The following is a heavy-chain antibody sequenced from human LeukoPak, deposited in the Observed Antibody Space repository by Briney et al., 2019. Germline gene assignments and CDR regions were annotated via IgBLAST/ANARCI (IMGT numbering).Heavy chain of an antibody. CDR2: VHKDGNHK. J-gene: IGHJ4*02. CDR3: AKDRPRKYDFWSGSILDY. CDR1: GFIFSSYD. D-gene: IGHD3-3*01. Sequence: GGSLRLSCAASGFIFSSYDMHWVRQAPGKGLEWVAFVHKDGNHKNYAGSVEGRFTISRDNSKNTLYLQMNSLRVEDTAVYYCAKDRPRKYDFWSGSILDYWGQGTLVTVSS. V-gene: IGHV3-30*02.